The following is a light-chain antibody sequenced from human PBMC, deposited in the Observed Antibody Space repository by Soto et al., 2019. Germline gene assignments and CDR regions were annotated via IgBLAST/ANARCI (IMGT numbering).Light chain of an antibody. V-gene: IGKV1-5*03. CDR1: QSISSY. CDR2: KAS. Sequence: DIQMTQSPSTLSASVVYRVTITCRASQSISSYLNWYQQKPGKAPKLLIYKASTLKSGVPSRFSGSGSGTEFTLTISSLQPDDFATYYCQQYNSYLWTFGQGTKGDIK. CDR3: QQYNSYLWT. J-gene: IGKJ1*01.